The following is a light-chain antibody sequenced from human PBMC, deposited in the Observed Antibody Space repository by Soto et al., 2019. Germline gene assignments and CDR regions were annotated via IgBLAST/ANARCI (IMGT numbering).Light chain of an antibody. V-gene: IGLV3-21*04. J-gene: IGLJ2*01. CDR1: NIGSKS. CDR3: QVWDSSSDHPVV. Sequence: SYELTQPPSVSVAPGKTARITCGGNNIGSKSVHWYQQKPGQAPVLVIYYDSDRPSGIPERFSGSNSGNTATLTISRVEAGDEADDYCQVWDSSSDHPVVFGGGTKLTVL. CDR2: YDS.